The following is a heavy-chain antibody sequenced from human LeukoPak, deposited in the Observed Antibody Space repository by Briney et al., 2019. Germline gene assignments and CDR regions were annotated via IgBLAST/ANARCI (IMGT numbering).Heavy chain of an antibody. D-gene: IGHD4-23*01. Sequence: GGSLRLSCAASGFTFSIYSMNWVRQPPGKGLEWVSYISSSSTSLSYADSVKRRFTISRDNAKNSLYLQMNSLRDDDTAVYYCASSDDYGGNRFDYWGQGTLVTVSS. CDR2: ISSSSTSL. CDR3: ASSDDYGGNRFDY. J-gene: IGHJ4*02. V-gene: IGHV3-48*02. CDR1: GFTFSIYS.